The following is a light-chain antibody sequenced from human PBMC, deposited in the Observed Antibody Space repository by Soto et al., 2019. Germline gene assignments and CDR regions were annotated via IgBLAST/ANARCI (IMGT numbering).Light chain of an antibody. J-gene: IGLJ2*01. CDR1: SRDFGADNH. V-gene: IGLV2-11*01. CDR2: DVS. CDR3: CSYGGSVI. Sequence: QSALTQPRSVSGSPGQLVTISCSGPSRDFGADNHVAWYQQYPDKAPEVMIYDVSQRPSGVPARFSGSKSGNTASLTISGLQAEDEADYYCCSYGGSVIFGGGTKLTVL.